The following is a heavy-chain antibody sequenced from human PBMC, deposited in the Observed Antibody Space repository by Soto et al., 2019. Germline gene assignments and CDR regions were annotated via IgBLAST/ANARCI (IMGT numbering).Heavy chain of an antibody. V-gene: IGHV3-33*01. Sequence: GGSLRLSCAASGFTFSSYGMHWVRQAPGKGLEWVAVIWYDGSNKYYADSVKGRFTISRDNSKNTLYLQMNSLRAEDTAVYYCARDEGDSSSWSFDYWGQGTLVTVSS. CDR1: GFTFSSYG. D-gene: IGHD6-13*01. J-gene: IGHJ4*02. CDR3: ARDEGDSSSWSFDY. CDR2: IWYDGSNK.